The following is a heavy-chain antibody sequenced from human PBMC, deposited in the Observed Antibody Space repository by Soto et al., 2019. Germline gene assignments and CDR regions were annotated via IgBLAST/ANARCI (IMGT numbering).Heavy chain of an antibody. CDR2: ISWNHDK. J-gene: IGHJ4*02. CDR1: GFSLSTSGLG. CDR3: THRPPSSPNY. V-gene: IGHV2-5*01. Sequence: QITLKESGPTLVKPTQTLTLTCTFSGFSLSTSGLGVAWIRQPPGKALEWLALISWNHDKRYSPSLKSRLTIATVTSNHQAVLTLTTLYPLDTATLFMTHRPPSSPNYWGQVILGSVSS.